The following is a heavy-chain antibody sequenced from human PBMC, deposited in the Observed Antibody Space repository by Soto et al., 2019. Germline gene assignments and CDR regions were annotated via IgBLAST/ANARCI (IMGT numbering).Heavy chain of an antibody. J-gene: IGHJ5*02. CDR1: GGSFSGYY. CDR2: INHSGST. V-gene: IGHV4-34*01. CDR3: ARGVKGFWGWSRRDGKFDP. Sequence: QVQLQQWGAGLLKPSETLSLTCAVYGGSFSGYYWSWIRQPPGKGLEWIGEINHSGSTNYNPSLKSRVTISVDTSKNQFSLKLSSVTAADTAVYYCARGVKGFWGWSRRDGKFDPWGQGTLVTVSS. D-gene: IGHD3-16*01.